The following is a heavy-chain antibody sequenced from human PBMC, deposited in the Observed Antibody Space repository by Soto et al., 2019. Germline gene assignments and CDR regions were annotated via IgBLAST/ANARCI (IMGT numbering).Heavy chain of an antibody. J-gene: IGHJ6*02. CDR1: GYTFTGYY. V-gene: IGHV1-2*04. CDR2: INPNSGGT. CDR3: ARADRPIAVAGIAERYYYYGMDV. Sequence: ASVKVSCTASGYTFTGYYMHWVRQAPGQGLEWMGWINPNSGGTNYAQKFQGWVAMTRDTSISTAYMELSRLRSDDTAVYYCARADRPIAVAGIAERYYYYGMDVWGQGTTVTVSS. D-gene: IGHD6-19*01.